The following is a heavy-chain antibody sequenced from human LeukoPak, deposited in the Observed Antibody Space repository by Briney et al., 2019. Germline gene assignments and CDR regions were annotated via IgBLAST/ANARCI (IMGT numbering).Heavy chain of an antibody. CDR1: GGSISSSSYY. J-gene: IGHJ3*02. Sequence: SETLSLTCTVSGGSISSSSYYWGWIRQPPGKGLEWIGSIYYSGSTYYNPSLKSRVTISVDTSKNQFSLKLSSVTAADTAVYYYTTIYCSGGSCYCEGAFDIWTQGTMVTVS. V-gene: IGHV4-39*01. CDR3: TTIYCSGGSCYCEGAFDI. D-gene: IGHD2-15*01. CDR2: IYYSGST.